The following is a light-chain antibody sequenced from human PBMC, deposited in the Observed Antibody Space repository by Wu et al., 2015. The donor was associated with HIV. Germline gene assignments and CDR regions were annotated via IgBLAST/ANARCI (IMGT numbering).Light chain of an antibody. CDR1: QGISNF. J-gene: IGKJ2*03. V-gene: IGKV1-5*03. CDR3: QQYSDYLYS. Sequence: DIQMTQSPSSLSASVGDRVTITCRASQGISNFLAWYQQKPGKGPKLLIYKASNLETWVPSRFSGSGSGTEFTLTISSLQPDDFATYYCQQYSDYLYSFGQGTKLEIK. CDR2: KAS.